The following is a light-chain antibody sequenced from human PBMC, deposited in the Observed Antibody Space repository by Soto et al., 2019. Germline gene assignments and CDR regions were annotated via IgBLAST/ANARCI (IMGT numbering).Light chain of an antibody. V-gene: IGKV3-15*01. CDR1: QSVSSN. CDR3: QQYNNWPF. Sequence: EIVLTQSPATLSSFPGDGVSLSCRASQSVSSNLAWYQQKPGQAPRLLIYGASTRATGIPARFSGSGSGTEFTLTISSLQSEDFAVYYCQQYNNWPFFGGGTKVDIK. CDR2: GAS. J-gene: IGKJ4*01.